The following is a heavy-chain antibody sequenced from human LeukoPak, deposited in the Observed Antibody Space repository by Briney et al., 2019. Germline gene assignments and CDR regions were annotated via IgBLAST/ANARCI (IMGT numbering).Heavy chain of an antibody. CDR1: GGSISSGGYY. CDR2: IYYSGSP. D-gene: IGHD2-15*01. J-gene: IGHJ6*03. CDR3: AQSLASRTYYYYYYMDV. V-gene: IGHV4-31*03. Sequence: SETLSLTCTVSGGSISSGGYYWSWLRPHPGKDLEWFGYIYYSGSPYYNPSLNSRVTISVDTSKNQFSLKLSSVTAAGTAVYYCAQSLASRTYYYYYYMDVWGKGTTVTVSS.